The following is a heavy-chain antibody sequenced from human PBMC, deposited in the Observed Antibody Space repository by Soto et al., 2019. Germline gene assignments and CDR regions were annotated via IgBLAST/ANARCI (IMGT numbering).Heavy chain of an antibody. D-gene: IGHD1-1*01. CDR2: INAGNGNT. CDR1: GYTFTSYA. V-gene: IGHV1-3*01. Sequence: ASLKVSCKASGYTFTSYAMHWVRQAPGQRVEWMGWINAGNGNTKYSQKFQGRVTITRDTSASTAYMELSSLRSEDTAVYYCSRESTTGDYYYYMDVWGKGTTVTVSS. CDR3: SRESTTGDYYYYMDV. J-gene: IGHJ6*03.